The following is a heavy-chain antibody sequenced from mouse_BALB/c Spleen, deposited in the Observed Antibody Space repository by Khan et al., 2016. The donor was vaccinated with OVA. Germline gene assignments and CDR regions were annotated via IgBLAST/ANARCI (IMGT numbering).Heavy chain of an antibody. Sequence: EVKLLESGPGLVKPSQSLSLTCTVTGYAFTSDYAWNWIRQLPGNKQEWMGFKKYSGSTSYNPSLKSRISITRDTSKNQFFLQLNSVTHDDTAPYYCAGSGSISTVVVTDFDFWNQGPTLTVSS. D-gene: IGHD1-1*01. CDR2: KKYSGST. V-gene: IGHV3-2*02. CDR1: GYAFTSDYA. J-gene: IGHJ2*01. CDR3: AGSGSISTVVVTDFDF.